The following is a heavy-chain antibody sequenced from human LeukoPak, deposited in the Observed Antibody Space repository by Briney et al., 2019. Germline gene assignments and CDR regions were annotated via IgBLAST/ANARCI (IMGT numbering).Heavy chain of an antibody. J-gene: IGHJ3*02. Sequence: ASVNVSCKASGYTFTDYFIHWLRQAPGQGLEWMGWIGPKSGDTSYSQKFQGSVTVTRDTSIRTAYMELSRLRSDDTAVYYCGINRLGKSLDIWGQGTMVTVSS. CDR3: GINRLGKSLDI. D-gene: IGHD7-27*01. CDR2: IGPKSGDT. CDR1: GYTFTDYF. V-gene: IGHV1-2*02.